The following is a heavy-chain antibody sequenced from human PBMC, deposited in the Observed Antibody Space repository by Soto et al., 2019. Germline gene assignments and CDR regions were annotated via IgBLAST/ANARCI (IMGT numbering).Heavy chain of an antibody. J-gene: IGHJ2*01. V-gene: IGHV3-11*06. Sequence: GGSLRLSCAASGFTFSDYYMSWIRQAPGKGLEWVSYISSSSSYTNYADSVKGRFTISRDNAKNSLYLQMNSLRAEDTAVYYCARDLNQLLWFGEPSHWYFDLWGRGTLVTVSS. D-gene: IGHD3-10*01. CDR1: GFTFSDYY. CDR3: ARDLNQLLWFGEPSHWYFDL. CDR2: ISSSSSYT.